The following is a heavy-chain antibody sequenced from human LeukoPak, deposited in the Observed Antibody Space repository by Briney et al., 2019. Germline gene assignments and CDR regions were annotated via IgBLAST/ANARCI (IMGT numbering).Heavy chain of an antibody. D-gene: IGHD2-15*01. J-gene: IGHJ4*02. Sequence: SVKVSCKASGGTFSNYAVTWVRQAPGQGLEWMGRIIPIFGTPNYAQKFQGRVTITTDESTSTAYMELSSLRSEDTAAYYCARGPIQYCSGDSCYSPFDYWGQGTLVTVSS. CDR2: IIPIFGTP. V-gene: IGHV1-69*05. CDR3: ARGPIQYCSGDSCYSPFDY. CDR1: GGTFSNYA.